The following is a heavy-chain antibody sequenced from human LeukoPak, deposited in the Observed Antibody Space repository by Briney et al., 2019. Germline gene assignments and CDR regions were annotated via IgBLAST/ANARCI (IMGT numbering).Heavy chain of an antibody. D-gene: IGHD6-19*01. V-gene: IGHV4-30-4*01. CDR2: IYYSGST. J-gene: IGHJ4*02. CDR3: ARERRIAVAGTHIDY. Sequence: PSQTLSLTCTVSGGSISSGDYYWSWIRQPPGKGLEWIGYIYYSGSTYYNPSLKSRVVISVDTSKNQFSLKLTSVTAADTVVYYCARERRIAVAGTHIDYWGQGTLVTVSS. CDR1: GGSISSGDYY.